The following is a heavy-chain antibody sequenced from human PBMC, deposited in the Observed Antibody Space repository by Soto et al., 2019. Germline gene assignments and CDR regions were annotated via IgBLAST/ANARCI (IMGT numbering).Heavy chain of an antibody. CDR2: FNPILTMS. V-gene: IGHV1-69*02. D-gene: IGHD3-10*01. J-gene: IGHJ4*02. Sequence: GASVKVSCKASGDTFNFYTINWVRQAPGLGLEWMGRFNPILTMSNYAQKFEGRVTITADKSTSTAYMELSRLRSEDTAMYYCATSYGSGYRAFDFWGQGALVTVSS. CDR1: GDTFNFYT. CDR3: ATSYGSGYRAFDF.